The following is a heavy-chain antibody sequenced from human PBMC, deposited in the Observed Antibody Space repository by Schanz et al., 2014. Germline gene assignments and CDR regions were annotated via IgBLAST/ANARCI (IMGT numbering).Heavy chain of an antibody. V-gene: IGHV1-3*04. D-gene: IGHD2-21*01. CDR2: INTANGNA. CDR3: ARDLPYCDGGKCYSDGFDI. J-gene: IGHJ3*02. CDR1: EYSFTSYS. Sequence: QVHLVQSGAEVKRPGASVKVSCKASEYSFTSYSMHWVRQAPGQSLEWMGWINTANGNAKYSANFQARVTITRDTSATTAYMELTNLRSEDTAVYYCARDLPYCDGGKCYSDGFDICGQGTLXTISS.